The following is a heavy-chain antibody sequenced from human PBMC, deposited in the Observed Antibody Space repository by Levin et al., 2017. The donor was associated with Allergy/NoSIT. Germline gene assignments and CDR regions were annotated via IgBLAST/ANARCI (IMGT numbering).Heavy chain of an antibody. D-gene: IGHD5-24*01. CDR1: GFTFSSYG. Sequence: GESLKISCAASGFTFSSYGMHWVRQAPGKGLEWVAVIWYDGSNKYYADSVKGRFTISRDNSKNTLYLQMNSLRAEDTAVYYCARDPVEMATSPFNWFDPWGQGTLVTVSS. J-gene: IGHJ5*02. CDR2: IWYDGSNK. V-gene: IGHV3-33*01. CDR3: ARDPVEMATSPFNWFDP.